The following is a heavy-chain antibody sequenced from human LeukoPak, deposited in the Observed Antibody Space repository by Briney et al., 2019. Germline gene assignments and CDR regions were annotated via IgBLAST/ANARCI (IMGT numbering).Heavy chain of an antibody. Sequence: SGGSLRLSCAASGFTFSSYSMNWVRQAPGKGLEWVSYISSSSSTIYYADSVKGRFTISRDNAKNSLYLQMNSLRAEDTAVYYCARDRCSGGRCYSLSVGYMDVWGKGTTVTVSS. J-gene: IGHJ6*03. CDR3: ARDRCSGGRCYSLSVGYMDV. CDR1: GFTFSSYS. V-gene: IGHV3-48*01. D-gene: IGHD2-15*01. CDR2: ISSSSSTI.